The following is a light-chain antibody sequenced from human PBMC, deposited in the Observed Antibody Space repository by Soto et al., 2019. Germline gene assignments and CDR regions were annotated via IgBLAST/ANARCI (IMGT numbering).Light chain of an antibody. V-gene: IGLV7-46*01. J-gene: IGLJ7*01. Sequence: QAVVTQEASLTVSPGGTVTLTSGSTTGAVTSGHYPYWFQQKPGQAPRTLIYDTNIKHSWTPARFSGSLLGGKAALTLSGAQPEDEAEYYCLIVYGGGWVFGGGTQLTVL. CDR3: LIVYGGGWV. CDR1: TGAVTSGHY. CDR2: DTN.